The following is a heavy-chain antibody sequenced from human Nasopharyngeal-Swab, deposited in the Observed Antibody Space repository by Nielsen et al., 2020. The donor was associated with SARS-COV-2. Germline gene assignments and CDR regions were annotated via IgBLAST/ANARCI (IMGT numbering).Heavy chain of an antibody. CDR3: ARETIVQDFDY. D-gene: IGHD2/OR15-2a*01. V-gene: IGHV7-4-1*02. J-gene: IGHJ4*02. Sequence: WVRQAPGQGLEWMGWINTNTGNPTYAQGFTGRFVFSLDTSVSTAYLQISSLKAEDTAVYYCARETIVQDFDYRGQGTLVTVSS. CDR2: INTNTGNP.